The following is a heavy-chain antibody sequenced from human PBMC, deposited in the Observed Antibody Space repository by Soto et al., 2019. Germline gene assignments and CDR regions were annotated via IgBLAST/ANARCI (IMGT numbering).Heavy chain of an antibody. D-gene: IGHD6-13*01. CDR2: IIPIFGTA. CDR1: GGTFSSYA. V-gene: IGHV1-69*13. CDR3: ARRGEGHSSWSSVGAFDI. J-gene: IGHJ3*02. Sequence: KKRGASVKVSCKASGGTFSSYAISWVRQAPGQGLEWMGGIIPIFGTANYAQKFQGRVTITADESTSTAYMELSSLRSEDTAVYYCARRGEGHSSWSSVGAFDIWGQGTMVTVSS.